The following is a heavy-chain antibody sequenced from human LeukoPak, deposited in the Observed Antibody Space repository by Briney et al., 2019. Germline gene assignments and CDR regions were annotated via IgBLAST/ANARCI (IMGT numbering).Heavy chain of an antibody. CDR2: IYYSGST. CDR3: ARESPINYVRGSYRSDALDI. Sequence: SETLSLTCTVSGGSISSYYWSWIRQPPGKGLEWIGYIYYSGSTNYNPSLKSRVTISVDTSKNQFSLKLSSVTAADTAVYYCARESPINYVRGSYRSDALDIWGQGTMVTVSS. CDR1: GGSISSYY. D-gene: IGHD3-16*02. J-gene: IGHJ3*02. V-gene: IGHV4-59*01.